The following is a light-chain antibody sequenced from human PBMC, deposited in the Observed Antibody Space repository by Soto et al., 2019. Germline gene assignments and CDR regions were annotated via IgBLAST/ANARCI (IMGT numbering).Light chain of an antibody. J-gene: IGLJ2*01. Sequence: QSVLTQPPSVSGAPGQRVTISCTGSSSNIGAGYDVHWYQQLPGTAPKLLIYGNSNRPSGVPDRFSGSKSGNTASLTISGLQAEDEADYYCSSYTSSSPVVFGGGTKLTVL. CDR1: SSNIGAGYD. CDR3: SSYTSSSPVV. CDR2: GNS. V-gene: IGLV1-40*01.